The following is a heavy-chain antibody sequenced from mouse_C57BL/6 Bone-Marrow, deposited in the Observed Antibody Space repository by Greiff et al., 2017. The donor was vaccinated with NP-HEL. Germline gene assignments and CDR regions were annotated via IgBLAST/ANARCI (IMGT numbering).Heavy chain of an antibody. J-gene: IGHJ2*01. D-gene: IGHD4-1*01. V-gene: IGHV1-55*01. CDR1: GYTFTSYW. CDR3: ARSGNWGSYYFDY. Sequence: VQLQQPGAELVKPGASVKLSCKASGYTFTSYWITWVKQRPGQGLEWIGDIYPGRGSTNYNEKFKSKATLTVDTSSSTAYMQLSSLTSEDSAVYDCARSGNWGSYYFDYWGQGTTLTVSS. CDR2: IYPGRGST.